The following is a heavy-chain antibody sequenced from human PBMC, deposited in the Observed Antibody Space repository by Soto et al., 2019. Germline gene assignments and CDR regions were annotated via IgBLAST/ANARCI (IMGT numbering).Heavy chain of an antibody. Sequence: PSETLSLTCAVHGGSFSGYYWTWIRQPPGKGLEWIGYIYYSGSTNYNPSLKSRVTISVDTSKNQFSLKLSSVTAADTAVYYCARHYDSSGYYFDYWGQGTLVTVSS. V-gene: IGHV4-59*08. D-gene: IGHD3-22*01. CDR3: ARHYDSSGYYFDY. CDR1: GGSFSGYY. J-gene: IGHJ4*02. CDR2: IYYSGST.